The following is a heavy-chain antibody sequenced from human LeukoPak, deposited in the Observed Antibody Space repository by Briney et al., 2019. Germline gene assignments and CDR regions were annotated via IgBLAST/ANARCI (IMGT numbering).Heavy chain of an antibody. CDR1: GFTFSSYW. V-gene: IGHV3-7*03. J-gene: IGHJ4*02. Sequence: GGSLRLSCAASGFTFSSYWMSWVRQAPGKGLEWVANIKQDGSEEYYVDSVKGRFTISRDNAKNSLYLQMNSLRAEDTAVYYCAKTVRDILTGYYPIWGQGTLVTVSS. CDR2: IKQDGSEE. CDR3: AKTVRDILTGYYPI. D-gene: IGHD3-9*01.